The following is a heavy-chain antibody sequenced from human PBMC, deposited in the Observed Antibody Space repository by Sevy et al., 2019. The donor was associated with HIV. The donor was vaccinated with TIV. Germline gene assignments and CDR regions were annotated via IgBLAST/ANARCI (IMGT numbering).Heavy chain of an antibody. Sequence: ASVKVSCKASGYTFTSYGISWVRQAPGQGLEWMGWISAYNGNTNYAQKLQGRVTMTTDTSTSTAYMGLRSLRSDDTAVYYCAGGINAVASTNSYYYYYMDVWGKGTTVTVSS. CDR2: ISAYNGNT. CDR1: GYTFTSYG. D-gene: IGHD2-8*01. V-gene: IGHV1-18*01. CDR3: AGGINAVASTNSYYYYYMDV. J-gene: IGHJ6*03.